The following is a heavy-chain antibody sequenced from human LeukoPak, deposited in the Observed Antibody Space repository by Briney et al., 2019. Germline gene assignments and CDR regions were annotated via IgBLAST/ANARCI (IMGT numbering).Heavy chain of an antibody. CDR2: IYHSGST. CDR1: GGSISSGGYY. CDR3: ARDLYCSSTSCLLDEADAFDI. D-gene: IGHD2-2*01. V-gene: IGHV4-30-2*01. J-gene: IGHJ3*02. Sequence: SETLSLTCTVSGGSISSGGYYWSWIRQPPGKGLEWIGYIYHSGSTYYNPSLKSRVTISVDRSKNQFSLKLSSVTAADTAVYYCARDLYCSSTSCLLDEADAFDIWGQGTMVTVSS.